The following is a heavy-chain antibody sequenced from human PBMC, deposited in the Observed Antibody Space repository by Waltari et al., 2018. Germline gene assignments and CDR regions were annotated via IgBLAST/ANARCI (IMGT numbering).Heavy chain of an antibody. Sequence: QVQLVQSGAEVKKPGSSVKVSCKASGGTFSSSAISWVRPAPGQGLEWMGGIIPIFGTANYAQKFQGRVTITTDESTSTAYMELSSLRSEDTAVYYCASKLGYCSGGSCYSLNYWGQGTLVTVSS. CDR2: IIPIFGTA. D-gene: IGHD2-15*01. CDR3: ASKLGYCSGGSCYSLNY. V-gene: IGHV1-69*05. CDR1: GGTFSSSA. J-gene: IGHJ4*02.